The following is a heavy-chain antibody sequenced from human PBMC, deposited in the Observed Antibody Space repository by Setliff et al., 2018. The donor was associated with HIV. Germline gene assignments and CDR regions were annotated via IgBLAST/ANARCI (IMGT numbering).Heavy chain of an antibody. J-gene: IGHJ3*02. CDR1: GYSISSGYY. CDR2: IYHSGIT. CDR3: ARLGYSGSLVGAFDI. V-gene: IGHV4-38-2*02. D-gene: IGHD1-26*01. Sequence: SETLSLTCTVSGYSISSGYYWGWIQQPPGKGLEWIGSIYHSGITYYNSSLKSRVTISVDTSKNQFSLNLTSVTAADTAVYYCARLGYSGSLVGAFDIWGQGTMVTVSS.